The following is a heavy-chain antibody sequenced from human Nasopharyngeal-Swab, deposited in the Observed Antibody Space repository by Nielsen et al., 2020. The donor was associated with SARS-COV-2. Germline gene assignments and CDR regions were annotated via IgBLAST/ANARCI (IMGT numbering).Heavy chain of an antibody. D-gene: IGHD3-3*01. J-gene: IGHJ6*02. CDR1: GFTFDDYT. CDR3: ARDGLDYDFWSAYFMDV. CDR2: ISFNSGSI. Sequence: SLKISCEASGFTFDDYTMHWVRQVPGKGLEWVSGISFNSGSIGYGDSLKGRFTISRDNAKNSLFLQMNSLRAEDTAVYYCARDGLDYDFWSAYFMDVWGQGTTVTVSS. V-gene: IGHV3-9*01.